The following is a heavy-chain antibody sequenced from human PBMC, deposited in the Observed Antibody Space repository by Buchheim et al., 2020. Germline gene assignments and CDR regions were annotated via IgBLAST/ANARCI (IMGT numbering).Heavy chain of an antibody. CDR1: GFTFSSYW. V-gene: IGHV3-7*01. J-gene: IGHJ4*02. CDR3: ARVVGNTIFGVVITSLFDY. D-gene: IGHD3-3*01. Sequence: EVQLVESGGGLVQPGGSLRLSCAASGFTFSSYWMSWVRQAPGKGLEWVANIKHDGSEKYYVDSVKGRFTISSDNAKNSLYLQMNSMRAEDTAVYYCARVVGNTIFGVVITSLFDYWGQGTL. CDR2: IKHDGSEK.